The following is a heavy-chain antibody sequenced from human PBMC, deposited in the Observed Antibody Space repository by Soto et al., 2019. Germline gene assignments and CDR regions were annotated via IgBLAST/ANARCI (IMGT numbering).Heavy chain of an antibody. V-gene: IGHV5-51*01. CDR1: EYSFRNYW. CDR3: ARQIRHYDYWSNKYYYYGLDV. J-gene: IGHJ6*02. CDR2: IYPGDSDT. Sequence: GESLKISCKGSEYSFRNYWIAWVRQMPGKGLEWMDIIYPGDSDTRYSPSFQGQVTISADKSISTAHLQWSSLKASDTAMYYCARQIRHYDYWSNKYYYYGLDVWGQGTTVTVSS. D-gene: IGHD3-3*01.